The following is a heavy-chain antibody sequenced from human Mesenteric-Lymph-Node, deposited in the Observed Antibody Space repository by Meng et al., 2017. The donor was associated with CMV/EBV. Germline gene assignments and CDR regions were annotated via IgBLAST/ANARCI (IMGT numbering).Heavy chain of an antibody. CDR1: AFTFSSFE. Sequence: GGSLRLSCAASAFTFSSFEMNWVRQAPGRGLEWVSYISPSGGTIHYADSVKGRFTISRDNAKNSLYLEMNSLRVDDTALYYCVKDLGGTILGYGMEVWGQGTTVTVSS. D-gene: IGHD3-3*01. V-gene: IGHV3-48*03. J-gene: IGHJ6*02. CDR2: ISPSGGTI. CDR3: VKDLGGTILGYGMEV.